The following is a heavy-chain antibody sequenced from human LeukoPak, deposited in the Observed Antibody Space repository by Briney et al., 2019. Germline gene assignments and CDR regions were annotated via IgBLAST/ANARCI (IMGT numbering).Heavy chain of an antibody. CDR2: INPNSGGT. V-gene: IGHV1-2*06. D-gene: IGHD6-13*01. Sequence: GASVKVSCKASGYTFTGYYMHWVRQAPGQGLEWMGRINPNSGGTNFAQKFQGRVTITTDESTSTAYMELSSLRSEDTAVYYCARDLLGSIAAAANFDYWGQGTLVTVSS. CDR1: GYTFTGYY. CDR3: ARDLLGSIAAAANFDY. J-gene: IGHJ4*02.